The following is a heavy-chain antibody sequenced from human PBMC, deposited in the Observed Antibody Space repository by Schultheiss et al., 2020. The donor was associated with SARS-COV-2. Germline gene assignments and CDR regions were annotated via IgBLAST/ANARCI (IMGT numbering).Heavy chain of an antibody. J-gene: IGHJ5*02. D-gene: IGHD2-15*01. Sequence: ASVKVSCKSSGYTLTNYGLSWVRQAPGQGLEWMGWISGHNGNTKYAQKFQGRVTMTTETSTTTAYMEVRSLRSDDTAVYYCARSVVVVAATPDWFDPWGQGTLVTVSS. CDR3: ARSVVVVAATPDWFDP. CDR1: GYTLTNYG. CDR2: ISGHNGNT. V-gene: IGHV1-18*01.